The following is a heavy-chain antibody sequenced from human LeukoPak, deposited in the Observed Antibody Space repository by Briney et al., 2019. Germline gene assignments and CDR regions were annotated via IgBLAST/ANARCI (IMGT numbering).Heavy chain of an antibody. CDR2: INHSGST. Sequence: SETLSLTCAVYGGSFSGYYWSWIRQPPGKGLEWIGEINHSGSTNYNPSLKSRVTISVDTSKNQFSLKLSSVTAADTAVYYCAISETDYWGQGTLVTVSS. J-gene: IGHJ4*02. CDR1: GGSFSGYY. CDR3: AISETDY. V-gene: IGHV4-34*01.